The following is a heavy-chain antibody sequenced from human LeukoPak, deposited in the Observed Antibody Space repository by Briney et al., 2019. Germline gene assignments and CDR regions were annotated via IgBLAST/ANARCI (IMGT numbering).Heavy chain of an antibody. CDR3: ARHLTVSGYYYYMDV. CDR2: TYYSGST. Sequence: PSETLSLTCTVSGGSISSSSYYWGWIRQPPGKGLEWIGSTYYSGSTYYNPSLKSRVTISVDTSKNQFSLKLSSVTAADTAVYYCARHLTVSGYYYYMDVWGKGTTVTVSS. CDR1: GGSISSSSYY. J-gene: IGHJ6*03. V-gene: IGHV4-39*01. D-gene: IGHD4-11*01.